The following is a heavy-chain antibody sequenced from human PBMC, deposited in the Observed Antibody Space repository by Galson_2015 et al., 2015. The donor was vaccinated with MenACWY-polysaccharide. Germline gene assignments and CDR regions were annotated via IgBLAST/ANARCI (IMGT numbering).Heavy chain of an antibody. CDR1: GFSFSTYS. D-gene: IGHD1-1*01. CDR3: AKGGFGLNWPLFDY. Sequence: SLRLSCAASGFSFSTYSMHWVRQAPGKGLEWVAFIQNDGGDKYYADSVKGRFTISRDNSKSTLYLQMNSLRAEDTAVYYCAKGGFGLNWPLFDYSVWGALVAVSS. V-gene: IGHV3-30*02. CDR2: IQNDGGDK. J-gene: IGHJ4*02.